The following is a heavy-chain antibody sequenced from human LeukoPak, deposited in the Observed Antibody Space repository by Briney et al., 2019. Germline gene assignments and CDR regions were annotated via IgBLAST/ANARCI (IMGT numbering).Heavy chain of an antibody. CDR3: AKAVTMVQGVIIGSYYYYMDV. CDR1: GFTFSIYA. CDR2: ISGRGEHT. Sequence: GGSPRLSCAASGFTFSIYAMNWVRQAPGKGLEWVSVISGRGEHTYYADSVKGRFTISRDNSKNTLYLQMNSLRAEDTAVYYCAKAVTMVQGVIIGSYYYYMDVWGKGTTVTVSS. V-gene: IGHV3-23*01. D-gene: IGHD3-10*01. J-gene: IGHJ6*03.